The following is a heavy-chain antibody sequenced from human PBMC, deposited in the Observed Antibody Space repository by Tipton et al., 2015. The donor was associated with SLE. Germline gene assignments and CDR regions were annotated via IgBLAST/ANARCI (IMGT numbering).Heavy chain of an antibody. CDR1: GDSITSTNYY. J-gene: IGHJ6*02. V-gene: IGHV4-39*07. Sequence: TLSLTCTVSGDSITSTNYYWAWIRQPPGKGLEWIGNIHYSGNTYYSPSLRSRATISVDTSNNQFSLRLRSVTAADTAVYYCARGKGNSSGWGHYYFYGMDVWGQGTTVTVSS. CDR3: ARGKGNSSGWGHYYFYGMDV. D-gene: IGHD6-19*01. CDR2: IHYSGNT.